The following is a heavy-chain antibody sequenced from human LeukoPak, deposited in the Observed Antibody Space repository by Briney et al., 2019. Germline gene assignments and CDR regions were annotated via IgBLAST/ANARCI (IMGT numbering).Heavy chain of an antibody. J-gene: IGHJ4*02. V-gene: IGHV3-23*01. CDR2: TSGSGGNT. D-gene: IGHD4-17*01. CDR3: ARRGESTNYGDCRFDS. Sequence: PGGSLRLSCAASGFTFSSYAMSWVRQAPGKGLEWVSATSGSGGNTYYADFVKGRFTISRDNSKSTLYLQMNSLRAEDTAVYYCARRGESTNYGDCRFDSWGQGTLVTVSS. CDR1: GFTFSSYA.